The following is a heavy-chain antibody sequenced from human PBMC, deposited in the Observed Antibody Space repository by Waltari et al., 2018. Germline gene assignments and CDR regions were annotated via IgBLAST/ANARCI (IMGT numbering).Heavy chain of an antibody. CDR2: IGAVTST. CDR1: GFSFRSFG. J-gene: IGHJ4*02. D-gene: IGHD3-22*01. Sequence: EVQLLESGGGLVQPGGSLRLSCAASGFSFRSFGMSWVRQAPGKGLEWGSAIGAVTSTDYADSGKGRVTISRDNSKNTLFLQMSSLRAEDTAIYYCARVHSLGQYDTSGAESNFDHWGQGALVTVSS. CDR3: ARVHSLGQYDTSGAESNFDH. V-gene: IGHV3-23*01.